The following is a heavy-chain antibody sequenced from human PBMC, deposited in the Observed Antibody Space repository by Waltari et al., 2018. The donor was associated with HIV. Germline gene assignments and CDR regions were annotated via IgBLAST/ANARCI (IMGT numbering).Heavy chain of an antibody. CDR3: ASIAYCGGDCYPRGMDV. J-gene: IGHJ6*02. D-gene: IGHD2-21*02. CDR2: IYSGGST. V-gene: IGHV3-66*01. CDR1: GFPVSSNS. Sequence: EVQLVESGGGLVQPGGSLRLSCAASGFPVSSNSMCWVRQAPGKGLEWVSVIYSGGSTYYADSVKGRFTISRDNSKNTLYLQMNSLRAEDTAVYYCASIAYCGGDCYPRGMDVWGQGTTVTVSS.